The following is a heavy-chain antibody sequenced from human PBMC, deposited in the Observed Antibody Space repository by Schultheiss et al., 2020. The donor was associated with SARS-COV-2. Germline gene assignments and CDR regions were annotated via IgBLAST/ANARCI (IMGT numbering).Heavy chain of an antibody. CDR3: ARDGPDPRPRGWFDP. V-gene: IGHV3-9*01. J-gene: IGHJ5*02. Sequence: GGSLRLSCAASGFTFDDYAMHWVRQVPGKGLEWVSGISWNSGSIGYADSVKGRFTISRDNAKNSLYLQMNSLRAEDTAVYYCARDGPDPRPRGWFDPWGQGTLVTVSS. D-gene: IGHD3-10*01. CDR2: ISWNSGSI. CDR1: GFTFDDYA.